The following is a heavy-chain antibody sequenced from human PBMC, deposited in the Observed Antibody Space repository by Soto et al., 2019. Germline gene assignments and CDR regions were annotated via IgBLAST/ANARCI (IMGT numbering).Heavy chain of an antibody. CDR3: ARGERGIAVAGRYNWFDP. D-gene: IGHD6-19*01. CDR2: INHSGST. CDR1: GGSFSGYY. J-gene: IGHJ5*02. Sequence: SETLSLTCAVYGGSFSGYYWSWIRQPPGKGLEWIGEINHSGSTNYNPSLKSRVTISVDTSKNQFSLKLSSVTAADTAVYYCARGERGIAVAGRYNWFDPWGQGTLVT. V-gene: IGHV4-34*01.